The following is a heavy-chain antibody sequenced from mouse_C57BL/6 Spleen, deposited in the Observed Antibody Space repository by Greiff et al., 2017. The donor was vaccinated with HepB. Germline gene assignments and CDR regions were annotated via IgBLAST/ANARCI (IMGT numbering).Heavy chain of an antibody. CDR2: IYPRSGNT. V-gene: IGHV1-81*01. CDR3: ARMGDFSY. J-gene: IGHJ3*01. D-gene: IGHD3-3*01. Sequence: QVQLQQSGAELARPGASVKLSCKASGYTFTSYGISWVKQRTGQGLEWIGEIYPRSGNTYYNEKFKGKATLTADKSSSTAYMELRSLTSEDSAVYFCARMGDFSYGGQGTLGTVSA. CDR1: GYTFTSYG.